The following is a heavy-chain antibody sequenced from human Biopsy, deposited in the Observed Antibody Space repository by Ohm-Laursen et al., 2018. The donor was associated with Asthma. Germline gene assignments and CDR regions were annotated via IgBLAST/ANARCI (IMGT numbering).Heavy chain of an antibody. D-gene: IGHD2/OR15-2a*01. CDR2: IVFASGAT. CDR3: AAGRTSLQGESLI. J-gene: IGHJ4*01. Sequence: SVKVSCNVSGVALSGYTFEWVRQARGFGLEWIAWIVFASGATNYAQNFQDRLTVTRDMSAGSVSMELRGLSSPDTAVYYCAAGRTSLQGESLIWGQGTLVSVSS. V-gene: IGHV1-58*01. CDR1: GVALSGYT.